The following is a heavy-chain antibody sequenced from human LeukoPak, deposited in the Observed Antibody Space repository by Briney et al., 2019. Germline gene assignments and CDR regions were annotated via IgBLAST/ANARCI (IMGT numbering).Heavy chain of an antibody. J-gene: IGHJ4*02. CDR2: ISSSGSTI. D-gene: IGHD3-22*01. Sequence: GGSLRLSCAASGFTFSDYYMSWIRQAPGKGLEWVSYISSSGSTIYYADSVKGRFTISRDNAKNSLYLQMNSLRAEDTAVYYCASAGYYYDSSAYYPDYWGQGTLVTVSS. V-gene: IGHV3-11*04. CDR3: ASAGYYYDSSAYYPDY. CDR1: GFTFSDYY.